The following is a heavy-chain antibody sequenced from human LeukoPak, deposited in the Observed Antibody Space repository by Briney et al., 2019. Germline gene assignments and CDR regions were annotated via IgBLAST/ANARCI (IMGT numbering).Heavy chain of an antibody. CDR3: ARDLEARRYFDL. Sequence: SQTLSLTCTVSGGSISSGSFYWSWIRQPAGKGLEWIGRIYTSGSTISNPSLKSRVTISVDMSKNQFSLRLSSVTAADTAVYFCARDLEARRYFDLWGRGTLVTVSS. CDR1: GGSISSGSFY. V-gene: IGHV4-61*02. CDR2: IYTSGST. J-gene: IGHJ2*01.